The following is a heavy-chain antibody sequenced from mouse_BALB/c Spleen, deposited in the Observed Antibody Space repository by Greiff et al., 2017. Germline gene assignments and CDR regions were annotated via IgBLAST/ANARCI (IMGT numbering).Heavy chain of an antibody. CDR1: GYTFTDYY. V-gene: IGHV1-77*01. J-gene: IGHJ2*01. CDR2: IYPGSGNT. D-gene: IGHD2-14*01. Sequence: QVQLKESGAELARPGASVKLSCKASGYTFTDYYINWVKQRTGQGLEWIGEIYPGSGNTYYNEKFKGKATLTADKSSSTAYMQLSSLTSEDSAVYFCARRGTFDYWGQGTTLTVSS. CDR3: ARRGTFDY.